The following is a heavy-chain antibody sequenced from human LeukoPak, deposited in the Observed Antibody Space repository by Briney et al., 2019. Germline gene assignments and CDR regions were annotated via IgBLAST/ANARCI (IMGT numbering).Heavy chain of an antibody. CDR1: GFNFRSFG. CDR2: ISGSGATT. J-gene: IGHJ4*02. CDR3: ASLKPRFGENY. D-gene: IGHD3-10*01. V-gene: IGHV3-23*01. Sequence: GGSLRLSCVASGFNFRSFGMSWVRQAPGKGLEWVSGISGSGATTYYADSVKGRFTISRDSSKNTLYLQMNRLRAEDTAVYYCASLKPRFGENYWGQGTLVTVSS.